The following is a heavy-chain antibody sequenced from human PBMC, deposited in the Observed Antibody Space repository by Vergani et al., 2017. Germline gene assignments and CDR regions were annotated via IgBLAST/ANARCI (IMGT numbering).Heavy chain of an antibody. Sequence: QVQLQESGPGLVKPSETLSLTCTVSGGSISSYYWSWTRQPPGKGLEWIGYIYYSGSTNYNPSLKSRVTISVDTSKNQFSLKLSSVAAADTAVYYCASSTIADDAFDIWGQGTMVTVSS. V-gene: IGHV4-59*01. CDR3: ASSTIADDAFDI. CDR1: GGSISSYY. CDR2: IYYSGST. J-gene: IGHJ3*02. D-gene: IGHD1-26*01.